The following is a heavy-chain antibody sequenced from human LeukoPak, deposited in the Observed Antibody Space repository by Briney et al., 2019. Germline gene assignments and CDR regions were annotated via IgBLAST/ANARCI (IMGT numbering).Heavy chain of an antibody. CDR3: ARDLWGAHVP. Sequence: SETLSLTCAVYGGSFSGYYWSWIRQPPGKGLEWIGEINHSGSTNYNPSLKSRVTISVDTSKNQFSLKLSSVTAADTAVYYCARDLWGAHVPWGQGTLVTVSS. J-gene: IGHJ5*02. V-gene: IGHV4-34*01. D-gene: IGHD3-16*01. CDR2: INHSGST. CDR1: GGSFSGYY.